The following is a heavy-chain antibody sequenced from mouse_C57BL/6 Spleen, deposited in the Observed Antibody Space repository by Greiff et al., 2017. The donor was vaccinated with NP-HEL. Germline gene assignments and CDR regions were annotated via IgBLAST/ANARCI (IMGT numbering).Heavy chain of an antibody. J-gene: IGHJ4*01. CDR1: GYTFTSYW. CDR3: AGGPYYYGSTYAMDY. CDR2: IHPNSGST. Sequence: QVQLQQPGAELVKPGASVKLSCKASGYTFTSYWMHWVKQRPGQGLEWIGMIHPNSGSTNYNEKFKSKATLTVDKSSSTAYMQLSSLTSEDSAVYYCAGGPYYYGSTYAMDYWGQGTSVTVSS. D-gene: IGHD1-1*01. V-gene: IGHV1-64*01.